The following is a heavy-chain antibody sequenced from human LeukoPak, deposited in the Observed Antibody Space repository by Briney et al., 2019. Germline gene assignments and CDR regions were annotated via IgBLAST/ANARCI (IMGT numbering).Heavy chain of an antibody. CDR3: AREGPRGNSQFDY. CDR1: GFTFSSYG. Sequence: PGGSLRLSCVASGFTFSSYGMHWVRQVPGKGLEWVALIWYDGSNRYHSDSVKGRFTISRDNSKNTLYLQMNSLRAEDTAVYYCAREGPRGNSQFDYWGQGTLATVSS. V-gene: IGHV3-33*01. D-gene: IGHD4-23*01. J-gene: IGHJ4*02. CDR2: IWYDGSNR.